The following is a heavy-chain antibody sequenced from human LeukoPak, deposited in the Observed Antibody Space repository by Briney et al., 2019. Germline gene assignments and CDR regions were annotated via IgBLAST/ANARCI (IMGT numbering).Heavy chain of an antibody. V-gene: IGHV4-4*07. CDR1: GGSISSYY. CDR2: IYTSGST. J-gene: IGHJ6*03. Sequence: SETLSLTCTVSGGSISSYYWSWIRQPAGKGLEWIGRIYTSGSTNYNPSLKSRVTMSVDASKNQFSLKLSSVTAADTAVYYCARDGGSYYLGYYYYMDVWGKGTTVTVSS. D-gene: IGHD1-26*01. CDR3: ARDGGSYYLGYYYYMDV.